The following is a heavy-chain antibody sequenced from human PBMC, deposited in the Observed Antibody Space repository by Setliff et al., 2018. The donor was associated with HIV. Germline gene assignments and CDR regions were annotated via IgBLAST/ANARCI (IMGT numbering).Heavy chain of an antibody. Sequence: ASVKVSCKASGGTFSSYAISWVRQAPGQGLEWMGGIIPILGIANYAQKFQGRVTITTDESTSTAYMELSSLRSEDTAVYYCATDPGYSSTWYSESFQHWGQGTVVTVSS. V-gene: IGHV1-69*10. CDR2: IIPILGIA. D-gene: IGHD6-13*01. CDR3: ATDPGYSSTWYSESFQH. J-gene: IGHJ1*01. CDR1: GGTFSSYA.